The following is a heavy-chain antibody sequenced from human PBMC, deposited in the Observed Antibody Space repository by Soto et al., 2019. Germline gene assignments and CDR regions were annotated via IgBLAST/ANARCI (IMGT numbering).Heavy chain of an antibody. D-gene: IGHD1-1*01. CDR1: EFSFSNAW. J-gene: IGHJ4*02. CDR2: IKSKTDGGTT. Sequence: EVQLVESGGGLVKPGGSLRLSCAASEFSFSNAWMSWVRQAPVKGMEWVGRIKSKTDGGTTDYAAPVKGRFTISRDDSKNTLYLQMISLKTEVIAVYYCTTDDNGNENGDYWGQGTLVTVSS. CDR3: TTDDNGNENGDY. V-gene: IGHV3-15*01.